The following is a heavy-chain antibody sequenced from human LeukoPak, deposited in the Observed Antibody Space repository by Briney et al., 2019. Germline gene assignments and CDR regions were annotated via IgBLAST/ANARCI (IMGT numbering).Heavy chain of an antibody. CDR2: ISSSGSTI. V-gene: IGHV3-11*01. CDR1: GVTFSDYY. J-gene: IGHJ6*02. Sequence: GGSLRLSCAASGVTFSDYYMSWIRQAPGKGLEWVSYISSSGSTIYYADSVKGRFTISRDNAENSLYLQMKSLRAEDTAVYYCARDSGYYYYGMDVWGQGTTVTVSS. CDR3: ARDSGYYYYGMDV.